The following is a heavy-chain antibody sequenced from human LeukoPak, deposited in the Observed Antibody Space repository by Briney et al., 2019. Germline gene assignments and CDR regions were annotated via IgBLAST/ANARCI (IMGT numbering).Heavy chain of an antibody. D-gene: IGHD6-13*01. Sequence: SETLSLTCSVSGGSISSYSWTWIRQPAGKGLEWIGRIYASGSTNFNPSLKSRVTMSVDTSKSQFSLNLSSVTAADTAVYYCARAPAGSSKYEYWGQGILVTVSS. CDR1: GGSISSYS. V-gene: IGHV4-4*07. J-gene: IGHJ4*02. CDR3: ARAPAGSSKYEY. CDR2: IYASGST.